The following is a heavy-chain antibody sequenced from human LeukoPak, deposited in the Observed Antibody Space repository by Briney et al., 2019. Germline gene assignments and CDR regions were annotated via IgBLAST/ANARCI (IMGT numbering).Heavy chain of an antibody. J-gene: IGHJ4*02. V-gene: IGHV3-30*03. D-gene: IGHD3-22*01. Sequence: GGSLRLSCAASGFTFSSYGMHWVRQAPGKGLEWVAVISYDGSNKYYADSVKGRFTISRDNAKNSLYLQMNSLRAEDTAVYYCARGDYDSSGYMAYWGQGTLVTVSS. CDR2: ISYDGSNK. CDR1: GFTFSSYG. CDR3: ARGDYDSSGYMAY.